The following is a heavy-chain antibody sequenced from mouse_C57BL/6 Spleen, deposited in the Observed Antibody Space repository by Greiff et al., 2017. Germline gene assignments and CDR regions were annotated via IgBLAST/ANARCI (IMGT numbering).Heavy chain of an antibody. CDR3: TRLLRYQYYFDY. V-gene: IGHV6-6*01. CDR2: IRNKANNHAT. CDR1: GFTFSDAW. Sequence: EVKLVESGGGLVQPGGSMKLSCAASGFTFSDAWMDWVRQSPEKGLEWVAEIRNKANNHATYYAESVKGRFTISRDDSKSIVYLHMNSLRAEDTGIYYCTRLLRYQYYFDYWCQGTTLTVSS. J-gene: IGHJ2*01. D-gene: IGHD2-4*01.